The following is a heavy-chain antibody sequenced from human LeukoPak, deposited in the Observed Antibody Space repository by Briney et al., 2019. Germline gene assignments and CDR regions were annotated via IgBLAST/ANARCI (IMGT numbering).Heavy chain of an antibody. D-gene: IGHD3-9*01. J-gene: IGHJ4*02. CDR2: INHSGST. CDR3: ARAGDILTGYLDY. V-gene: IGHV4-34*01. Sequence: SETLSLTCAVYGGSFSGYYWSWIRQPPGKGLEWIGEINHSGSTNYNPSLKSRVTISVDTSKNQFSLKLSSVTAADTAVYYCARAGDILTGYLDYWGQGTLVTVSS. CDR1: GGSFSGYY.